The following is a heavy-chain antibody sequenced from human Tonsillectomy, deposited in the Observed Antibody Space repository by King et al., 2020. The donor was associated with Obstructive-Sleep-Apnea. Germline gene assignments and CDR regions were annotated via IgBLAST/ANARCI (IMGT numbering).Heavy chain of an antibody. V-gene: IGHV4-61*01. J-gene: IGHJ2*01. CDR3: AREGGSSIWYFDL. D-gene: IGHD2-15*01. Sequence: VQLQESGPGLVKPSETLSLTCTVSGGSVRSGSYYWSWIRQSPGKGLEWIGYVYYTGGTDYNPSLKSRVAISVGTSRNQFSLKLRSVTAADTAVYFCAREGGSSIWYFDLWGRGTVVTVSS. CDR2: VYYTGGT. CDR1: GGSVRSGSYY.